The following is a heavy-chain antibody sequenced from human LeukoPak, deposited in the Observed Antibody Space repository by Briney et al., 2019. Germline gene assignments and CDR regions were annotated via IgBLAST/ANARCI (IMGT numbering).Heavy chain of an antibody. Sequence: SETLSLTCAVSDYPITSDYYWVWIRQPPGQGLEWIGQIFHSGIAHYNPSLKSRVTMSVDTSRSQFSVNLNSVTAADTAVYYCGRAGFGTAYNRFYYYMDVWGKGTTVTVSS. CDR3: GRAGFGTAYNRFYYYMDV. D-gene: IGHD3-16*01. CDR2: IFHSGIA. CDR1: DYPITSDYY. J-gene: IGHJ6*03. V-gene: IGHV4-38-2*01.